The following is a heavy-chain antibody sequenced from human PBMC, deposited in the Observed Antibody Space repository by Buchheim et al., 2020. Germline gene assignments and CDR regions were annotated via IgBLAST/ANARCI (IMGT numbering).Heavy chain of an antibody. Sequence: QVQLQESGPGLVKPSQTLSLTCTVSNGSISSDDFYWSWIRQHPGKGLEWIGYIYHSGTTYYNPSLRSRLDISMDTSKNQISLNLDSVTAADTAIYYCATRPSDLSYWYFDLWGRGTL. V-gene: IGHV4-31*03. CDR2: IYHSGTT. CDR1: NGSISSDDFY. J-gene: IGHJ2*01. CDR3: ATRPSDLSYWYFDL. D-gene: IGHD6-6*01.